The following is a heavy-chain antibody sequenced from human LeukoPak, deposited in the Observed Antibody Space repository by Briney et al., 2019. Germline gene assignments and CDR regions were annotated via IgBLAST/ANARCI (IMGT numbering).Heavy chain of an antibody. CDR3: ATQHGGELRGHFDY. J-gene: IGHJ4*02. CDR2: ISNDGSNK. Sequence: GRSLRLSCAASGFSFNNYVMHWVRQAPGKGLEWVALISNDGSNKYYADSVKGRFTISRDNSKNTLYLQMDSLRAEDTAVYYCATQHGGELRGHFDYWGQGTLVTVSS. D-gene: IGHD3-10*01. V-gene: IGHV3-30*03. CDR1: GFSFNNYV.